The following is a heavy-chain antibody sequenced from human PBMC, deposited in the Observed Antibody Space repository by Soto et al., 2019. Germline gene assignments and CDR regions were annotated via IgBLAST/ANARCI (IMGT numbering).Heavy chain of an antibody. CDR3: AKGVDTAMVNPYYYYGMDV. D-gene: IGHD5-18*01. Sequence: GGSLRLSCTASGFTFNNYAMGWVRQAPGEGLEWVSAISGSGGSTYYADSVKGRFTISRDNSKNTLYLQMNSLRAEDTAVYYCAKGVDTAMVNPYYYYGMDVWGQGTTVTVSS. CDR2: ISGSGGST. CDR1: GFTFNNYA. J-gene: IGHJ6*02. V-gene: IGHV3-23*01.